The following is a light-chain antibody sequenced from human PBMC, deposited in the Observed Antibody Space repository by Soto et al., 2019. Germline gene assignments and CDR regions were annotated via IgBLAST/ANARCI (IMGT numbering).Light chain of an antibody. CDR2: EVS. V-gene: IGLV2-14*03. Sequence: QSALTQPASVSGSPGQSITISCTGTSSDVGAYDFVSWYQQHPDKAPKLMIYEVSNRPSGVSNRFSGSKSFNPATLTISGLQAEDEADYYCSSYTSSSTRVFGTGTRSPS. CDR3: SSYTSSSTRV. CDR1: SSDVGAYDF. J-gene: IGLJ1*01.